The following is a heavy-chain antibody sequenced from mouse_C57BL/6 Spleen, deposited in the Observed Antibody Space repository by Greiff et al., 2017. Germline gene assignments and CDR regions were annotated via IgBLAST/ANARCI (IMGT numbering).Heavy chain of an antibody. CDR1: GFNIKDDY. CDR2: IDPENGDT. D-gene: IGHD1-1*01. V-gene: IGHV14-4*01. J-gene: IGHJ3*01. Sequence: DVKLVESGAELVRPGASVKLSCTASGFNIKDDYMHWVKQRPEQGLEWIGWIDPENGDTEYASKFQGKATITADTSSNTAYLQLSSLTSEDTAVYYCTTNYYGSSSFAYWGQGTLVTVSA. CDR3: TTNYYGSSSFAY.